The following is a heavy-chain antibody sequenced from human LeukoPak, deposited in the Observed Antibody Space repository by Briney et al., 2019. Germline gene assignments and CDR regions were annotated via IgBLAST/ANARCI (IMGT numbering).Heavy chain of an antibody. V-gene: IGHV1-2*02. CDR2: INPNSGGT. CDR3: ARDYDSSGYWAYYFDY. Sequence: GASVTVSFTASGYTFTGYYMHWVRQAPGQGLEWMGWINPNSGGTNYAQKFQGRVTMTRDTSISTAYMELSRLRSDDTAVYYCARDYDSSGYWAYYFDYWGQGTLVTVSS. D-gene: IGHD3-22*01. CDR1: GYTFTGYY. J-gene: IGHJ4*02.